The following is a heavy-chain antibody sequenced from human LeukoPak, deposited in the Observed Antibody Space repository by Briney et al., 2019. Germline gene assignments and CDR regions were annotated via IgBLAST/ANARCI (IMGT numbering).Heavy chain of an antibody. CDR1: GGSISTDNYY. V-gene: IGHV4-39*01. Sequence: SETLSLTCTVSGGSISTDNYYWGWIRQPPGKGLEWIGSIYYSGSTYYNPSLKSRVTISVDTSKNQFSLKLRSVTAADTAVYYCATCIVGATTCDWFDPWGQGTLVTVSS. J-gene: IGHJ5*02. CDR2: IYYSGST. CDR3: ATCIVGATTCDWFDP. D-gene: IGHD1-26*01.